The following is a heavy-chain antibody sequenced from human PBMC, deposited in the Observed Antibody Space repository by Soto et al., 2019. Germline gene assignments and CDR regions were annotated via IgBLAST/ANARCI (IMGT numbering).Heavy chain of an antibody. CDR3: ARAYSSSWYQNFLDC. CDR1: GCSISSYY. J-gene: IGHJ4*02. CDR2: ISYSGST. Sequence: PSETLSLTCTVSGCSISSYYWSWIRQPPGKGLEWIGYISYSGSTNYNPSLKSRVTISVDTSKNQFSLKLSSVTAADTAVYYCARAYSSSWYQNFLDCWGQGTLVTVSS. V-gene: IGHV4-59*01. D-gene: IGHD6-13*01.